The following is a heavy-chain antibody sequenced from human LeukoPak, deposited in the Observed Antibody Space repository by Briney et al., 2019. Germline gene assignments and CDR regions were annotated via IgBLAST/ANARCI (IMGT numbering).Heavy chain of an antibody. D-gene: IGHD6-6*01. J-gene: IGHJ4*02. CDR2: ISGSGGST. V-gene: IGHV3-23*01. Sequence: GGSLIPSCAASGFTFSSYAMSWVHQAPGRGLEWVSVISGSGGSTYYADSVKGGVTISRDNSKNTLYLQMNSLRAEDTAVYYCAKAPSRPAWYSSSPDYFDYWGQGTLVTVSS. CDR3: AKAPSRPAWYSSSPDYFDY. CDR1: GFTFSSYA.